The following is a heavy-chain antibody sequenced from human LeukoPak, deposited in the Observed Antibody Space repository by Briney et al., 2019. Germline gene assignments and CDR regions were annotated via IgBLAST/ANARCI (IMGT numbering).Heavy chain of an antibody. V-gene: IGHV1-2*02. D-gene: IGHD3-22*01. CDR3: ARHRDFDSTGYYYPLFDY. CDR2: INANHGGT. CDR1: GYTFTGYY. J-gene: IGHJ4*02. Sequence: ASVKVSCKASGYTFTGYYLHWVRQAPGQGLEWMGWINANHGGTNYAQQFQGKVTMTRDTSISTAYMELSRLRSDDAAVYYCARHRDFDSTGYYYPLFDYWGQGTLVTVSS.